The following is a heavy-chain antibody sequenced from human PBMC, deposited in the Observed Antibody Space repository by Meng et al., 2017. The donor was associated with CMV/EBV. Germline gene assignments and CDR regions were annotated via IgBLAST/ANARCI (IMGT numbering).Heavy chain of an antibody. CDR3: ARDQGWGQQLVNWRYNWFDP. J-gene: IGHJ5*02. CDR2: ISGSGGST. D-gene: IGHD6-13*01. V-gene: IGHV3-23*01. Sequence: GESLKISCAASGFTFSSYAMSWVRQAPGKGLEWVSAISGSGGSTYYADSVKGRFTISRDNSKNTLYLQMNSLRAEDTAVYYCARDQGWGQQLVNWRYNWFDPWGQGTLVTVSS. CDR1: GFTFSSYA.